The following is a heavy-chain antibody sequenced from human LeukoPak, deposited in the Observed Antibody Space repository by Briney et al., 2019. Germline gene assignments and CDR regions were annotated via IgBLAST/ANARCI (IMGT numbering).Heavy chain of an antibody. CDR2: IKEDGSDK. CDR3: ARDTYRFDDY. CDR1: GFTFSSYW. D-gene: IGHD2-2*01. Sequence: GGSLRLSCAASGFTFSSYWMTWVRQAPGKGLGWVATIKEDGSDKYYVDSVKGRFTISRDNAKNSLYLQMNSLRAEDTATYYCARDTYRFDDYWGQGTLVTVSS. V-gene: IGHV3-7*01. J-gene: IGHJ4*02.